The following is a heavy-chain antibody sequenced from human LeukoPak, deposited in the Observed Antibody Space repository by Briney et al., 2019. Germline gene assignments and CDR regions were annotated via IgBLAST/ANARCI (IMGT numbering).Heavy chain of an antibody. CDR2: ISSSSSYI. V-gene: IGHV3-21*01. Sequence: GGSLRLSRAASGFTFSSYSMNWVRQAPGKGLEWVSSISSSSSYIYYADSVKGRFTISRDNAKNSLYLQMNSLRAEDTAVYYCGRDTAMVYYYYYGMDVWGQGTTVTVSS. J-gene: IGHJ6*02. CDR3: GRDTAMVYYYYYGMDV. CDR1: GFTFSSYS. D-gene: IGHD5-18*01.